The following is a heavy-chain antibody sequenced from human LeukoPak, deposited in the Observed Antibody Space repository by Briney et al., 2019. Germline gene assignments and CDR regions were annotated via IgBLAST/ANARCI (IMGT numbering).Heavy chain of an antibody. D-gene: IGHD6-13*01. CDR2: MNPNSGNT. CDR3: ARGGAAAGTNWFDP. CDR1: GYTFTSYD. Sequence: ASVKVSCKASGYTFTSYDINWVRQATGQGLEWMGWMNPNSGNTGYAQKFQGRVTMTRNTSISTAYMELSSLRSEDTAVYYCARGGAAAGTNWFDPWGQGTLVTVSS. V-gene: IGHV1-8*01. J-gene: IGHJ5*02.